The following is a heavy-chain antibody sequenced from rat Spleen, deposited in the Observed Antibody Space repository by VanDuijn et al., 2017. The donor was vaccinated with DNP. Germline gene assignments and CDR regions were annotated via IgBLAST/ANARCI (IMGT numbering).Heavy chain of an antibody. CDR2: ITASSGTT. Sequence: EVQLVESGGGLVQPGRSLKLSCAASGFTFSNYGMAWVRQAPKKGLEWVATITASSGTTYYRDSVKGRFTISTDHAKNTLYLQMDSLRSEDTATYYWGTHLTVPVDYWGQGVMVTVAS. CDR3: GTHLTVPVDY. V-gene: IGHV5S13*01. CDR1: GFTFSNYG. J-gene: IGHJ2*01. D-gene: IGHD1-3*01.